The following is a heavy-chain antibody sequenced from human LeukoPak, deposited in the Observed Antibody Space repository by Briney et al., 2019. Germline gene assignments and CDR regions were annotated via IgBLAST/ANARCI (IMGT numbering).Heavy chain of an antibody. J-gene: IGHJ6*04. Sequence: GSSVKVSCKASGGTFSSYAISWVRQAPGQGLEWMGGIIPIFGTANYAQKFQGRVTITADESTSTAYMELSSLRSEDTAVYYCARGGSYYGSGSYRLMDVWGKGTMVTVSS. CDR2: IIPIFGTA. V-gene: IGHV1-69*01. D-gene: IGHD3-10*01. CDR3: ARGGSYYGSGSYRLMDV. CDR1: GGTFSSYA.